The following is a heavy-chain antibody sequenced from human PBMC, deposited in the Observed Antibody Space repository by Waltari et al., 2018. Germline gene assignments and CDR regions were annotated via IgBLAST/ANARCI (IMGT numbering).Heavy chain of an antibody. CDR1: GFTFASHA. D-gene: IGHD1-26*01. J-gene: IGHJ5*02. CDR2: IRGSGGRT. V-gene: IGHV3-23*01. Sequence: EVQLLESGGGLVQPGGSLRLSCAASGFTFASHAMTWVRQAPGKGLEWVSGIRGSGGRTFYADSVKGRFTISRDNSKTTLYLQMNSLRVEDTALYYCVKVISGWEPFDWYDPWGQGTLVTVSS. CDR3: VKVISGWEPFDWYDP.